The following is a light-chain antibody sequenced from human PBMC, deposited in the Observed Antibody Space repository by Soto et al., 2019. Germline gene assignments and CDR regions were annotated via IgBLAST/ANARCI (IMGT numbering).Light chain of an antibody. J-gene: IGLJ2*01. CDR1: SGHSNYA. V-gene: IGLV4-69*01. Sequence: QPVLTQSPSASASLGASVKLTCTLSSGHSNYAIAWHQQQSEKGPRYLMKLNSDGSHNKGDGIPDRFSGSSSGAERYLTISSLQSEDEADYSCQTWGSGIVVFGGGTKLTV. CDR3: QTWGSGIVV. CDR2: LNSDGSH.